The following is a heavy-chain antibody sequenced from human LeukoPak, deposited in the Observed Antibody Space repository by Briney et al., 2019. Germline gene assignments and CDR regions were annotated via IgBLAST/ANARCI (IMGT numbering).Heavy chain of an antibody. CDR2: ISGNGTTT. D-gene: IGHD2-21*02. V-gene: IGHV3-23*01. Sequence: PGGSLRLSCAASGFTFRSYAIYWVRQAPGKGLEWVSQISGNGTTTYYADSVRGRFTISRDNSKNMLYLQMDSLRAEDTALYYCAKDERGHCGGDCYVNWGQGHLVTVSS. CDR3: AKDERGHCGGDCYVN. J-gene: IGHJ4*02. CDR1: GFTFRSYA.